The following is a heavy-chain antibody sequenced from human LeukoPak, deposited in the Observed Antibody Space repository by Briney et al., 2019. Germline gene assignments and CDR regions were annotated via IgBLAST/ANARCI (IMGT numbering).Heavy chain of an antibody. CDR1: GYSFTSYV. J-gene: IGHJ4*02. Sequence: ASVKVSCKASGYSFTSYVLHWVRQAPGQRLEWMGWINAANGETKYSQRFQDRVTFTRDTSASTAYMELSSLTSADTAVYYCARELTRFGELDCRGQEIQVTVSS. D-gene: IGHD3-10*01. V-gene: IGHV1-3*01. CDR3: ARELTRFGELDC. CDR2: INAANGET.